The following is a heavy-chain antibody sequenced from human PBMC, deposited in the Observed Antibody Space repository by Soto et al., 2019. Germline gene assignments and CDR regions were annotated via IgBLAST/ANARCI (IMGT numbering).Heavy chain of an antibody. V-gene: IGHV5-10-1*01. J-gene: IGHJ5*02. Sequence: SCEGCGGNDTSSRCRREHQKTGKGLEWMGRIDPSDSYTNYSPSFQGHVTISADKSISTAYLQWSSLKASDTAMYYCATLTIADYNNGFALWVQGT. CDR2: IDPSDSYT. D-gene: IGHD3-10*01. CDR3: ATLTIADYNNGFAL. CDR1: GGNDTSSR.